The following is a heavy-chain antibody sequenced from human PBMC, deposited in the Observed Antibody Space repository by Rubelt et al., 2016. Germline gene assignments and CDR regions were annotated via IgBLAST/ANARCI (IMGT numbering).Heavy chain of an antibody. CDR1: GASISSGGYF. V-gene: IGHV4-31*03. CDR3: ARDSGSGSYYINWFDP. Sequence: QVQLQESGPGLVKPSQTLSLTCTVSGASISSGGYFWSWIRQHPGKGLEWIGYIFYSGSTYYNPSLKSRATISVATSKNQFYLNVGSGNAADTAGYYCARDSGSGSYYINWFDPWGQGTLVTVSS. D-gene: IGHD3-10*01. J-gene: IGHJ5*02. CDR2: IFYSGST.